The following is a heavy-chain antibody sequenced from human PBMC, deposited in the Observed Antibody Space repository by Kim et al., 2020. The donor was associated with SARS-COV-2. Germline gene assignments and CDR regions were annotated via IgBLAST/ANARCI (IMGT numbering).Heavy chain of an antibody. CDR2: INTNTGNP. D-gene: IGHD4-17*01. J-gene: IGHJ4*02. V-gene: IGHV7-4-1*02. CDR1: GYTFTSYA. Sequence: ASVKVSCKASGYTFTSYAMNWVRQAPGQGLEWMGWINTNTGNPTYAQGFTGRFVFSLDTSVSTAYLQISSLKAEDTAVYYCATDVATVTTEGAFPHLLYWGQGTLVTVSS. CDR3: ATDVATVTTEGAFPHLLY.